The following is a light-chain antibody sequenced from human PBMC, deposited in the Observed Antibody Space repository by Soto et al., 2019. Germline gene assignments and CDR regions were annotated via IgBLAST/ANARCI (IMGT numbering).Light chain of an antibody. CDR2: DAS. Sequence: DIQMTQSPSTLSASVGDRVTITCRASQSISTWLAWYQQKPGEAPKLLIYDASALPRGVPSRFRGSGSGTKFTLTLASLQPDDFATYYCQQYETFSGTFGPGTKVDI. CDR1: QSISTW. V-gene: IGKV1-5*01. J-gene: IGKJ1*01. CDR3: QQYETFSGT.